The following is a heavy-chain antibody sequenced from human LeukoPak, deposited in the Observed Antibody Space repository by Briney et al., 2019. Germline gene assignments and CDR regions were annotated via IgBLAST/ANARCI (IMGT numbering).Heavy chain of an antibody. CDR3: ARGPPANYYDSSGPLGEMVDY. D-gene: IGHD3-22*01. Sequence: XGYTFTGYXXXXVRQAPGQGLXXMXWXNPNSGGTNYAQKFQGWVTMTRDTSISTAYMELSRLRSDDTAVYYCARGPPANYYDSSGPLGEMVDYWGQGTLVTVSS. CDR1: GYTFTGYX. CDR2: XNPNSGGT. V-gene: IGHV1-2*04. J-gene: IGHJ4*02.